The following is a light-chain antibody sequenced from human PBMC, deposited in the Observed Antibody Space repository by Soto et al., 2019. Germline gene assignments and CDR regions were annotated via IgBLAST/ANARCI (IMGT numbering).Light chain of an antibody. V-gene: IGKV3-15*01. CDR1: QSVSTN. CDR2: AAS. J-gene: IGKJ4*01. Sequence: EIVMTQSPATLSVSPGERATLSCRASQSVSTNLAWYQQKPGQAPRLLIYAASVRATGIPARFSGSGSGTEFTLTFSSLQSEDFAVYYCQKYDEGPQNLSFGGGTKVEIK. CDR3: QKYDEGPQNLS.